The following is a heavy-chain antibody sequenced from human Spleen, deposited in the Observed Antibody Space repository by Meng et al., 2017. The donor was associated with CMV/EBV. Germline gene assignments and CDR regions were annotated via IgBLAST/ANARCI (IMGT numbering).Heavy chain of an antibody. Sequence: ESLKISCAASGFTFSSYWMHWVRQGPGKGLVWVSRINSDGSSTSFADSVKGRFTISRDNAKNTLYLQMNSLRAEDTAVYFCARRLGDFSPYGMDVWGQGTTVTVSS. V-gene: IGHV3-74*01. D-gene: IGHD3-3*01. CDR2: INSDGSST. CDR3: ARRLGDFSPYGMDV. CDR1: GFTFSSYW. J-gene: IGHJ6*02.